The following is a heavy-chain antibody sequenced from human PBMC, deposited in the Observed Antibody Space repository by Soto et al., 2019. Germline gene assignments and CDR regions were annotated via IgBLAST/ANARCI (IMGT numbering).Heavy chain of an antibody. V-gene: IGHV1-69*13. CDR3: ARDEDTAMVTPPNYYYYYGMDV. CDR1: GGTFSSYA. CDR2: IIPIFGTA. Sequence: SVKVSCKASGGTFSSYAISWVRQAPGQGLEWMGGIIPIFGTANYAQKFQGRVTITADESTSTAYMELSSLRSEDTAVYYCARDEDTAMVTPPNYYYYYGMDVWGQGTTVTVSS. J-gene: IGHJ6*02. D-gene: IGHD5-18*01.